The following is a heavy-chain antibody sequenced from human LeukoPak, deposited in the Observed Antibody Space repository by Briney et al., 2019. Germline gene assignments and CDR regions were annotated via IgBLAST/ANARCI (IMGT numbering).Heavy chain of an antibody. J-gene: IGHJ6*03. Sequence: PSQTLSLTCTVSGGSISSGDYYWSWIRQPPGKGLEWIGYIYYSGSTYYNPSLKSRVTISVDTSKNQFSLKLSSVTAADTAVYYCARDERWAAAGRDNMDVWGKGTTVTVSS. V-gene: IGHV4-30-4*08. CDR2: IYYSGST. CDR1: GGSISSGDYY. CDR3: ARDERWAAAGRDNMDV. D-gene: IGHD6-13*01.